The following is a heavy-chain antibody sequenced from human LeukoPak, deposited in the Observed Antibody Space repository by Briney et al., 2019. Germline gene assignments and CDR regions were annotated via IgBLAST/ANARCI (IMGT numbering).Heavy chain of an antibody. CDR3: ARVYYGSGNTDY. CDR1: GYTFTGYY. Sequence: ASVKVSRKASGYTFTGYYMHWVRQAPGQGLEWMGRINPNSGGTNYAQKFQGRVTMTRDTSISTAYMELSRLRSDDTAVYYCARVYYGSGNTDYWGQGTLVTVSS. V-gene: IGHV1-2*06. CDR2: INPNSGGT. D-gene: IGHD3-10*01. J-gene: IGHJ4*02.